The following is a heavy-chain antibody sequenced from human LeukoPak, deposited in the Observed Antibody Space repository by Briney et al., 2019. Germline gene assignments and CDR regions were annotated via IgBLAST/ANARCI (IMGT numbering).Heavy chain of an antibody. CDR2: ISGSGGST. CDR3: ARASFGCSGGSCGGGAFDI. Sequence: GGSLRLSCAASGFIFSNYGMNWVRQAPGKGLEWVSAISGSGGSTYYADSVKGRFTISRDNAKNSLYLQMNSLRAEDTAVYYCARASFGCSGGSCGGGAFDIWGQGTMVTVSS. D-gene: IGHD2-15*01. CDR1: GFIFSNYG. J-gene: IGHJ3*02. V-gene: IGHV3-23*01.